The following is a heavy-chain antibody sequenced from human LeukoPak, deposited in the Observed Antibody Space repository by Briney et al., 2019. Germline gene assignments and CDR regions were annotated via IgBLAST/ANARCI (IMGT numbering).Heavy chain of an antibody. D-gene: IGHD3-22*01. CDR1: GGSISGYY. CDR3: AGVRGYYYDSSGYCDY. CDR2: IYTSGST. V-gene: IGHV4-4*07. J-gene: IGHJ4*02. Sequence: SETPSLTCTVSGGSISGYYWNWIRQPAGKGLEWIGRIYTSGSTNYNPSLKSRVTMSVDTSKNQFSLKLSSVTAADTAVYYCAGVRGYYYDSSGYCDYWGQGTLVTVSS.